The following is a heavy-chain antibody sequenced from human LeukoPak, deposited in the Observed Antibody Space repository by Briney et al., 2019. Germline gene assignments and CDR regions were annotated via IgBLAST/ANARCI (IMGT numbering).Heavy chain of an antibody. CDR2: IYYSGYT. V-gene: IGHV4-39*02. CDR1: GGSISSSTYY. J-gene: IGHJ5*02. CDR3: AREGLDYGGTLNWFDP. Sequence: SETLSLTCTVSGGSISSSTYYWGWIRQPPGKGLEWIGSIYYSGYTYYNPSLKSRVTISVDTSKNQFSLKLSSVTAADTAVYYCAREGLDYGGTLNWFDPWGQGTLVTVSS. D-gene: IGHD4-23*01.